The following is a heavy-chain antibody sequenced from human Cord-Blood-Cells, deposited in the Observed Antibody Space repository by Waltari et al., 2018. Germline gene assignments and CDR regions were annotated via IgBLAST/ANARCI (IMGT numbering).Heavy chain of an antibody. CDR1: GGTFSSYS. J-gene: IGHJ4*02. Sequence: QVQLVQSGAEVKKPGSSVKVSCKAAGGTFSSYSICWVRQAPGQGLEWRGGIIPIFGTANYAQKFQGRVTITADESTSTAYMELSSLRSEDTAVYYCASPPTPYSSSWYRGVWGQGTLVTVSS. CDR2: IIPIFGTA. D-gene: IGHD6-13*01. V-gene: IGHV1-69*01. CDR3: ASPPTPYSSSWYRGV.